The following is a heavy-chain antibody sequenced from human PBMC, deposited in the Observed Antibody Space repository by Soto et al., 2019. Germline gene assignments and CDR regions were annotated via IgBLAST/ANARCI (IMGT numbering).Heavy chain of an antibody. D-gene: IGHD2-2*01. CDR3: ARRAGYCSSTSCYVGRYFDY. CDR1: GGSFSGYY. Sequence: SETLSLTCAVYGGSFSGYYWSWIRQPPGKGLEWIGEINHSGSTNYNPSLKSRVTISVDTSKNQFSLKLSSVTAADTAVYYCARRAGYCSSTSCYVGRYFDYWGQGTLVTVSS. V-gene: IGHV4-34*01. J-gene: IGHJ4*02. CDR2: INHSGST.